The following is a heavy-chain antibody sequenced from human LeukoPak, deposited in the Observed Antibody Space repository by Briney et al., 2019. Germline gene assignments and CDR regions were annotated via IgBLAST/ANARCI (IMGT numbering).Heavy chain of an antibody. Sequence: ASVKVSCKASGYTFINFAINWGRQAPGQSPEWMGWINAGNGNTKYSQKFQGRVTITRDTSASTAYMELSGLTSEDTAVYYCARGPRAAADDYWGQGTLVTVSS. CDR1: GYTFINFA. CDR3: ARGPRAAADDY. D-gene: IGHD6-13*01. V-gene: IGHV1-3*01. CDR2: INAGNGNT. J-gene: IGHJ4*02.